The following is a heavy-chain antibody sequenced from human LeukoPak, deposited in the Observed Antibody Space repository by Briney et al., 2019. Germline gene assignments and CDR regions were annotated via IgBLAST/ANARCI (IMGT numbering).Heavy chain of an antibody. CDR1: GYTYTTDG. J-gene: IGHJ5*02. D-gene: IGHD6-13*01. V-gene: IGHV1-18*01. CDR3: AGDRGIAEADSFDP. CDR2: IDTYSGKT. Sequence: ASVKVSCKASGYTYTTDGISWVRQAPGQGLEWMGWIDTYSGKTNYAQKFQGRVTMTSDTYTSTAYMELRSLRSDDTAVYYCAGDRGIAEADSFDPWGQGTLVTVSS.